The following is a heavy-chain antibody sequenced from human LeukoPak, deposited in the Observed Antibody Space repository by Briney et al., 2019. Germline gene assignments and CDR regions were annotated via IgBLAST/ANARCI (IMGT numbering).Heavy chain of an antibody. Sequence: SETLSLTCTVSGGSISSGDYYWSWIRQPPGKGLEWIGYIYYSGSTYYNPSLQSRVTISVDTSKNQFSLKLSSVTAADTAVYYCARDQWLFPDYWGQGTLVTVSS. J-gene: IGHJ4*02. CDR2: IYYSGST. CDR1: GGSISSGDYY. CDR3: ARDQWLFPDY. V-gene: IGHV4-30-4*08. D-gene: IGHD6-19*01.